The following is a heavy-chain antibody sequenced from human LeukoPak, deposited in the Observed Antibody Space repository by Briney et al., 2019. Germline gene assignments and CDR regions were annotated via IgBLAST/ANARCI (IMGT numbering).Heavy chain of an antibody. D-gene: IGHD5-18*01. CDR3: ARDGLYSYGYSYFDY. CDR2: IYTSGST. CDR1: GGSITSYH. V-gene: IGHV4-4*07. J-gene: IGHJ4*02. Sequence: SETLSLTCTVSGGSITSYHLSWIRQPAGKGLEWIGRIYTSGSTNYNPSLKSRVTMSVDTSKNQFSLKLSSVTAADTAVYYCARDGLYSYGYSYFDYWGQGTLVTVSS.